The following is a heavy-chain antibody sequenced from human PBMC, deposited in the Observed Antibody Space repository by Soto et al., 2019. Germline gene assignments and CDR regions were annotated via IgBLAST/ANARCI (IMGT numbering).Heavy chain of an antibody. CDR3: ATDYYDSSGYLGSSAFDF. CDR1: GGSISSGGYY. CDR2: IYYSGST. D-gene: IGHD3-22*01. V-gene: IGHV4-31*03. J-gene: IGHJ3*01. Sequence: SETLSLTCTVSGGSISSGGYYWSCIRQHPGKGLEWIGYIYYSGSTYYNPSLKSRVTISVATSKNQFSLKLSSVTAADLAVYYFATDYYDSSGYLGSSAFDFWGQGTMVTVSS.